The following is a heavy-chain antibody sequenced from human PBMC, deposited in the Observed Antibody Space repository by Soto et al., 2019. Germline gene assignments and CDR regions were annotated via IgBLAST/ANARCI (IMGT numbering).Heavy chain of an antibody. J-gene: IGHJ4*02. CDR2: ISGSGGTT. V-gene: IGHV3-23*01. CDR3: AKEKQGGRQNLPDLDY. Sequence: GGSLRLSCAASGFTFSSYAMSWVRQAPGKGLEWVSAISGSGGTTYYADSVKGRLTISRDNSKNTLYLQMNSLRVEDTAVYYCAKEKQGGRQNLPDLDYWGQGTLVTVS. CDR1: GFTFSSYA.